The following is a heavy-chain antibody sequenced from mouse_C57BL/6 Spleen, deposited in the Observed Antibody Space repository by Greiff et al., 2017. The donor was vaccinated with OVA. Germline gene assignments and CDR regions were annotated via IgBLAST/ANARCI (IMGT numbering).Heavy chain of an antibody. V-gene: IGHV1-4*01. D-gene: IGHD2-3*01. Sequence: VKLQQSGAELARPGASVKMSCKASGYTFTSYTMHWVKQRPGQGLEWIGYINPSSGYTKYNQKFKDKATLTADKSSSTAYMQLSSLTSEDSAVYYCARGVDVRRRYFDVWGTGTTVTVSS. CDR1: GYTFTSYT. CDR3: ARGVDVRRRYFDV. J-gene: IGHJ1*03. CDR2: INPSSGYT.